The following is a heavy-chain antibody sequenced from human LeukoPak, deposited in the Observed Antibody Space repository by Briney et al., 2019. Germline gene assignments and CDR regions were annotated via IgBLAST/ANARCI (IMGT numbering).Heavy chain of an antibody. CDR1: GGTFSSYA. V-gene: IGHV1-69*04. D-gene: IGHD3-10*01. Sequence: ASVKVSCKASGGTFSSYAISWVRQAPGQGLEWMGRIIPILGIANYAQKFQGRVTITADKSTSAAYMELSSLRSEDTAVYYCARGPMVRGVIIPYFDYWGQGTLVTVSS. J-gene: IGHJ4*02. CDR2: IIPILGIA. CDR3: ARGPMVRGVIIPYFDY.